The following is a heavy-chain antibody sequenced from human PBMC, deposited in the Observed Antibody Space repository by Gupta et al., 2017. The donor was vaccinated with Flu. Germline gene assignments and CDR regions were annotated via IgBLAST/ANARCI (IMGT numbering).Heavy chain of an antibody. Sequence: EVQLVESGGGLVQPGGSLRLSCEASGFTFSSYEFSWVRLAPGKGLEWVSYISSSAVTYYTDSVKGRFTISRDNAKNSVYLQMNSLRDEDTAFYYCARGHWDSWGQGTLVTVSS. CDR3: ARGHWDS. CDR2: ISSSAVT. CDR1: GFTFSSYE. J-gene: IGHJ4*02. V-gene: IGHV3-48*03.